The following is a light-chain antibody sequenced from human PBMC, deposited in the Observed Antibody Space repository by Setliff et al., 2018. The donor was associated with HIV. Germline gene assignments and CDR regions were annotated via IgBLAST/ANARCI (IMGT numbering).Light chain of an antibody. CDR2: DVS. J-gene: IGLJ3*02. V-gene: IGLV2-14*03. CDR3: NSYTTRSPLGV. Sequence: QSVLAQPASVSGSPGQSITISCTGTSSDVGGYNYVAWYQQHPGKAPKLIIFDVSNRPSGVSNRFSGSKSGNTASLTISGLQAEDEADYYCNSYTTRSPLGVFGRGTNVTVL. CDR1: SSDVGGYNY.